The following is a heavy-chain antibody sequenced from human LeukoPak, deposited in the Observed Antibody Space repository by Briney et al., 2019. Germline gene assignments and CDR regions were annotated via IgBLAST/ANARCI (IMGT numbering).Heavy chain of an antibody. CDR1: GFTFSIYA. CDR3: AKGGSFDWLSKNYYFDY. D-gene: IGHD3-9*01. J-gene: IGHJ4*02. V-gene: IGHV3-23*01. Sequence: PGGSLRLSCAASGFTFSIYAMNWVRQAPGKGLEWVSALRGSGGSTYYADSVKGRFTISRDNSKNTLFLQMNSLRAEDTAVYYCAKGGSFDWLSKNYYFDYWGQGTLVTVSS. CDR2: LRGSGGST.